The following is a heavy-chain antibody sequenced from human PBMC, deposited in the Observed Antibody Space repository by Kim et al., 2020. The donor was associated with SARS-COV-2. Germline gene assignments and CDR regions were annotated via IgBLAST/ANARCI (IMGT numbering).Heavy chain of an antibody. CDR2: IYYSGST. J-gene: IGHJ6*02. V-gene: IGHV4-59*08. Sequence: SETLSLTCTVSGGSISSYYWSWIRQPPGKGLEWIGYIYYSGSTNYNPSLKSRVTISVDTSKNQFSLKLSSVTAADTAVYYCARASSYGPYYYYGMDVWG. D-gene: IGHD5-18*01. CDR1: GGSISSYY. CDR3: ARASSYGPYYYYGMDV.